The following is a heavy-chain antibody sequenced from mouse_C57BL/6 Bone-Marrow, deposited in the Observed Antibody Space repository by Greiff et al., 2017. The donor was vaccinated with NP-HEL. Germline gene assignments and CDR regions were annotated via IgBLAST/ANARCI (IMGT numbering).Heavy chain of an antibody. Sequence: QVQLQQPGAELVRPGSSVKLSCKASGYTFTSYWMDWVKQRPGQGLEWIGNIYPSDSETHYNQKFKDKATLTVDKSSSTAYMQLSSLTSEDSAVYYCARRESSSSYYFDYWGQGTTLTVSS. V-gene: IGHV1-61*01. CDR1: GYTFTSYW. CDR2: IYPSDSET. D-gene: IGHD1-3*01. CDR3: ARRESSSSYYFDY. J-gene: IGHJ2*01.